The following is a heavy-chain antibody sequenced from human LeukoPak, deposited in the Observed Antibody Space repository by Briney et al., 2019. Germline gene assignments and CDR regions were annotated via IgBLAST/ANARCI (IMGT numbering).Heavy chain of an antibody. CDR1: GGSISSGGYY. V-gene: IGHV4-31*03. Sequence: SQTLSLACTVSGGSISSGGYYWSWIRQPPGKGLEWIGYIYYSGSTYYNPSLKSRVTISVDTSKNQFSLKLSSVTAADTAVYYCARGPSPHYDFWSGNHYYYYYYMDVWGKGTTVTVSS. D-gene: IGHD3-3*01. CDR3: ARGPSPHYDFWSGNHYYYYYYMDV. CDR2: IYYSGST. J-gene: IGHJ6*03.